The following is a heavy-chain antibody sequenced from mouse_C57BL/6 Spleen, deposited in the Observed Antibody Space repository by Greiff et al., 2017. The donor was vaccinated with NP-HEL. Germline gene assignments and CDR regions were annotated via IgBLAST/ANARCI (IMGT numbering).Heavy chain of an antibody. CDR2: IDPSDSYT. V-gene: IGHV1-50*01. Sequence: QVHVKQPGAELVKPGASVKLSCKASGYTFTSYWMQWVKQRPGQGLEWIGEIDPSDSYTNYNQKFKGKATLTVDTSSSTAYMQLSSLTSEDSAVYYCARGYGSRDYWGQGTTLTVSS. D-gene: IGHD1-1*01. CDR3: ARGYGSRDY. J-gene: IGHJ2*01. CDR1: GYTFTSYW.